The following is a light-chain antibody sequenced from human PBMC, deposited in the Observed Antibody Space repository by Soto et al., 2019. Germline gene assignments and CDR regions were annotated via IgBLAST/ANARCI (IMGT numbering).Light chain of an antibody. J-gene: IGKJ1*01. CDR1: QSVLYSSNNKNY. Sequence: DIVMTQSPDSLAVSLGERATINCKSSQSVLYSSNNKNYLAWYQQKPGQPPKLLIYWASTRESWVPDRFSGRGSGTDFTLTISSLQAEDVAVYYCEQYYNPPRTFGQGTKVEIK. CDR2: WAS. V-gene: IGKV4-1*01. CDR3: EQYYNPPRT.